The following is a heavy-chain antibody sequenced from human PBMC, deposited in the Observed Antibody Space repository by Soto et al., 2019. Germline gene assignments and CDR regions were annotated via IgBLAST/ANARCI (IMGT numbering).Heavy chain of an antibody. CDR1: GFPFSRYS. V-gene: IGHV3-30*03. D-gene: IGHD1-1*01. J-gene: IGHJ1*01. CDR2: IASHGGGR. CDR3: VIDPVTGWPTLEF. Sequence: QVHLVESGGGVVQPGRSLRLSCAASGFPFSRYSMHWVRQAPGKGLDWVAVIASHGGGRFYGDSVDGRFSISSDNSADTVYLPMTRPRDADTSVYFCVIDPVTGWPTLEFWRQGALVTVSS.